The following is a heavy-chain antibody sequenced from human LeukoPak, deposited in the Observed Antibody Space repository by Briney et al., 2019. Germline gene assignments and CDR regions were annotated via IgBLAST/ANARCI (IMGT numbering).Heavy chain of an antibody. CDR2: INSSSSTV. CDR3: ARDDHYNYYYMDV. J-gene: IGHJ6*03. V-gene: IGHV3-48*01. CDR1: GFIFSTYS. Sequence: GGSLRLSCAASGFIFSTYSMNWVRQAPGKGLEWVSYINSSSSTVYYADSVKGRFTISRDNAENSLYLQMNSLGAEDTAVYYCARDDHYNYYYMDVWGKGTTVTVSS.